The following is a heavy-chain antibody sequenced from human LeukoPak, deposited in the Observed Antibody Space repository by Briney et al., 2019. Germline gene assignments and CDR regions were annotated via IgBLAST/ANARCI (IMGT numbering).Heavy chain of an antibody. D-gene: IGHD2-2*01. J-gene: IGHJ6*04. V-gene: IGHV3-21*01. CDR3: TKTYFGVVPAAMPNYLYYGIDV. CDR1: GFTFSSYS. CDR2: ISSSSSYI. Sequence: PGGSLRLSCAASGFTFSSYSMNWVRQAPGKGLEWVSSISSSSSYIYYADSVKGRFTISRDNAKNSLYLQMNSLRAEDTAVYYRTKTYFGVVPAAMPNYLYYGIDVWGKGATVTVSS.